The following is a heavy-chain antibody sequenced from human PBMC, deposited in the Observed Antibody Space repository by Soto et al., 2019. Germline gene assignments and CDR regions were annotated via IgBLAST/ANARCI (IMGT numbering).Heavy chain of an antibody. CDR3: ARGDYDFWSGYPDQNWFDP. V-gene: IGHV1-18*04. D-gene: IGHD3-3*01. Sequence: ASVKVSCKASGYTFTSYGISWVRQAPGQGLEWMGWISAYNGNTNYAQKLQGRVTMTTDTSTSTAYMELRSLRSDDTAVYYCARGDYDFWSGYPDQNWFDPWGQGTLVT. CDR1: GYTFTSYG. J-gene: IGHJ5*02. CDR2: ISAYNGNT.